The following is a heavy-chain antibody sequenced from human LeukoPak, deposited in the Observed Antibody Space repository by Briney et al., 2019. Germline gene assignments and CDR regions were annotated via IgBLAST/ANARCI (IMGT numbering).Heavy chain of an antibody. CDR3: ARERNYDILTGYFDY. CDR1: GFTFSSYE. D-gene: IGHD3-9*01. Sequence: GGSLGLSCAASGFTFSSYEMNWVRQAPGKGLEWVSYISSSGSTIYYADSVKGRFTISRDNAKNSLYLQMNSLRAEDTAVYYCARERNYDILTGYFDYWGQGTLVTVSS. CDR2: ISSSGSTI. J-gene: IGHJ4*02. V-gene: IGHV3-48*03.